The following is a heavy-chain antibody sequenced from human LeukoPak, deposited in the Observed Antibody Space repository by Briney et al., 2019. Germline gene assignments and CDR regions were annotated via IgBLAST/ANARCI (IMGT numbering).Heavy chain of an antibody. V-gene: IGHV4-34*01. Sequence: SETLSLTCAVYGGSFSGYYWSWIRQPPGKGLEWTGEINHSGSTNYNPSLKSRVTITVDTSKNQFSLKLSSVTAADTAVYYCARENGGTFDYWGQGTLVTVSS. CDR2: INHSGST. CDR3: ARENGGTFDY. CDR1: GGSFSGYY. J-gene: IGHJ4*02. D-gene: IGHD4-23*01.